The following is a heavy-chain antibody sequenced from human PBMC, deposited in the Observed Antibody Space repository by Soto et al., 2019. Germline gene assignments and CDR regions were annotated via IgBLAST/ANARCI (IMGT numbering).Heavy chain of an antibody. Sequence: QVQLLQSGAEVKKPGASVKVSGKVSGYTLTELSMHWVRQAPGKGLEWMGGFDPEDGETIYAQKFKGRVTMTEDTSPDTDCMDLSSLRSEDTAVDYCATGDGVTIFGVGAWGQGTLVTVSS. V-gene: IGHV1-24*01. D-gene: IGHD3-3*01. J-gene: IGHJ5*02. CDR2: FDPEDGET. CDR3: ATGDGVTIFGVGA. CDR1: GYTLTELS.